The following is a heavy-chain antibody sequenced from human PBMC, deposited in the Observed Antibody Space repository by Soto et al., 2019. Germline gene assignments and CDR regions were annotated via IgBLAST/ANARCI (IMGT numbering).Heavy chain of an antibody. CDR3: ARDLHSNNQLLRPYYFDY. V-gene: IGHV3-7*01. Sequence: EVQLVESGGGLVQPGGSLRLSCAASGFTCSNFWMSWVRQAPGKGLEWVASIKQDGSEKYYVDSVKGRFTISRDNAKNALSLHMNRLRAEDTAVYYCARDLHSNNQLLRPYYFDYWGQGTLVTVSS. CDR1: GFTCSNFW. J-gene: IGHJ4*02. CDR2: IKQDGSEK. D-gene: IGHD1-26*01.